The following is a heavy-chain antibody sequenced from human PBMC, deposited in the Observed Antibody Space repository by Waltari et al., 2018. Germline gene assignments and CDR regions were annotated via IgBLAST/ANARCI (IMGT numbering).Heavy chain of an antibody. Sequence: EVQLVESGGGLVQPGGSLSLSCAASGFTLSNSWMHWVRQVPGKGRVGGSGSGIEETRTSYAAPVTCRFTISRDSADDTLYLDMNDLRVEDTAIYYCARHLDCYGGACPLWDWGQGTLVSVSS. D-gene: IGHD2-21*02. CDR1: GFTLSNSW. CDR2: SGIEETRT. J-gene: IGHJ4*02. CDR3: ARHLDCYGGACPLWD. V-gene: IGHV3-74*01.